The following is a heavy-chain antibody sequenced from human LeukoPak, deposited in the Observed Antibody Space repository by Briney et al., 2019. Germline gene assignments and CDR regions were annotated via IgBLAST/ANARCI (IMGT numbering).Heavy chain of an antibody. Sequence: PGGSLRLSCAASGFTFSSYWMSWVRQAPGKGLEWVVNIKQDGSEKYYVDSVKGRFTISRDNAKNSLYLQMNSLRAEDTAVYYCARDRWFGETDAFDIWGQGTMVTVSS. V-gene: IGHV3-7*01. CDR3: ARDRWFGETDAFDI. D-gene: IGHD3-10*01. J-gene: IGHJ3*02. CDR2: IKQDGSEK. CDR1: GFTFSSYW.